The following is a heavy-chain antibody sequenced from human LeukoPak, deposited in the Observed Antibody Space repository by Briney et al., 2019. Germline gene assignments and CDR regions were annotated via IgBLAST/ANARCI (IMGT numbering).Heavy chain of an antibody. CDR2: IYSGGST. V-gene: IGHV3-53*01. CDR1: GFTVSSNY. CDR3: ARVPGASWIQLDS. J-gene: IGHJ4*02. Sequence: PGGSLRLSCAASGFTVSSNYMSWVRQAPGKGLEWVSIIYSGGSTYFADSVKGRFTISRDNSKNTLYLQMNSLRAEDTALYYCARVPGASWIQLDSWGQGTLVTVSS. D-gene: IGHD1-26*01.